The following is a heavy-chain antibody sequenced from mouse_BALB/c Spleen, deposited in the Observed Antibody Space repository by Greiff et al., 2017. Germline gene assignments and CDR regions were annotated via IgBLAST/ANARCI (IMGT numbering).Heavy chain of an antibody. CDR3: ARHGQVRAMDY. D-gene: IGHD2-14*01. V-gene: IGHV5-12-2*01. J-gene: IGHJ4*01. CDR1: GFTFSSYT. Sequence: EVMLVESGGGLVQPGGSLKLSCAASGFTFSSYTMSWVRQTPEKRLEWVAYISNGGGSTYYPDTVKGRFTISRDNAKNTLYLQMSSLKSEDTAMYYCARHGQVRAMDYWGQGTSVTVSS. CDR2: ISNGGGST.